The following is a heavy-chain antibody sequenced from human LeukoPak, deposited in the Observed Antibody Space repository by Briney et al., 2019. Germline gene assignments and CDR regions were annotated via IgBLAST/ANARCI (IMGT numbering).Heavy chain of an antibody. D-gene: IGHD2/OR15-2a*01. J-gene: IGHJ5*02. CDR3: ARGISPDPGIQDWFDP. Sequence: GASVKVSCKASGYTFTGYYMHWVRQAPGQGLEWMGWINPNSGGTNYAQKFQGRVTMTRDTSISTAYMELSRLRSDDTAVYYCARGISPDPGIQDWFDPWGQGTLVTVSS. CDR2: INPNSGGT. CDR1: GYTFTGYY. V-gene: IGHV1-2*02.